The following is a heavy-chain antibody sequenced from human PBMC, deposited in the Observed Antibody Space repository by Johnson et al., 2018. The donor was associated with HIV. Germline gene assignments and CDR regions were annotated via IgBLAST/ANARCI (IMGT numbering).Heavy chain of an antibody. CDR2: IDTTGDT. CDR1: GFTFSAYE. V-gene: IGHV3-13*01. CDR3: AKGGGTSGAAVLVAFDI. J-gene: IGHJ3*02. D-gene: IGHD2-2*01. Sequence: VQLVESGGGSLQPGGSLRLSCAASGFTFSAYEMNWVRQSTGKGLEWVSSIDTTGDTYYPDSVKGRFTISRENAKSYLYLQMHSLTVGDTAVYYWAKGGGTSGAAVLVAFDIWGQGTMVTVSS.